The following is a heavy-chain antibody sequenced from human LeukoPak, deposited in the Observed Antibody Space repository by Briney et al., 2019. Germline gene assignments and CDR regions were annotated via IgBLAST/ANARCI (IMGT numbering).Heavy chain of an antibody. CDR3: AKEELWEYYFDY. V-gene: IGHV3-23*01. CDR2: FSAGGNRT. J-gene: IGHJ4*02. Sequence: PGGSLRLSCAASGFTFRDYAMTWVRQAPGKGPEWVSTFSAGGNRTYYADSVKGRFIITRDNSKNTLYLQMNSLRAEDTAVYYCAKEELWEYYFDYWGQGTLVTVSS. CDR1: GFTFRDYA. D-gene: IGHD3-10*01.